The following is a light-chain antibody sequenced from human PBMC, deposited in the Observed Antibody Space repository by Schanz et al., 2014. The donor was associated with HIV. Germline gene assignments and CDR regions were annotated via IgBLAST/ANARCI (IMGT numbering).Light chain of an antibody. J-gene: IGKJ1*01. Sequence: EIVLTQSPATLSLSPGDRATLSCGASQSVSSSFLAWYQQKPGQSPRLLIYSASSRATGIPDRFSGGGSETDFTHTISRREPEDFAGYYCQQYGSSPRTFGQGTNVEVK. CDR2: SAS. CDR3: QQYGSSPRT. CDR1: QSVSSSF. V-gene: IGKV3-20*01.